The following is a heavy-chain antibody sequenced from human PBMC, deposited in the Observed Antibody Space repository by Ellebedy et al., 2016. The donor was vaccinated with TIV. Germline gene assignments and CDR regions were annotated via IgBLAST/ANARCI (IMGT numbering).Heavy chain of an antibody. CDR3: AKSLYASGSLRADY. CDR1: GFTFDDYA. V-gene: IGHV3-9*01. Sequence: GGSLRLSCAASGFTFDDYAMHWVRQAPGKGLEWVSGITWNSGSIDYADSVKGRFTLSRDNAKNSLYLQMNSLRAEDTALYYCAKSLYASGSLRADYWGQGTLVTVSS. J-gene: IGHJ4*02. CDR2: ITWNSGSI. D-gene: IGHD3-10*01.